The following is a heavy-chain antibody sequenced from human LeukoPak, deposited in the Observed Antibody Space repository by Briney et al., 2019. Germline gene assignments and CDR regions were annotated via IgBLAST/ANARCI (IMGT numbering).Heavy chain of an antibody. J-gene: IGHJ4*02. V-gene: IGHV3-9*01. CDR3: TKVTDWRTGFDY. CDR1: GFTFDGYD. CDR2: ITWNSDDM. D-gene: IGHD3-9*01. Sequence: AGGSLRLSCAASGFTFDGYDMYWVRQAPGKGLEWVTGITWNSDDMSYADSVKGRFTISRDNAKNCLYLQMNSLRVEDTALYYCTKVTDWRTGFDYWGQGTLVTVSS.